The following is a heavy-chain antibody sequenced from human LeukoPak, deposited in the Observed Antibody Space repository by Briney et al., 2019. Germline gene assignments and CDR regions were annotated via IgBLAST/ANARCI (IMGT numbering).Heavy chain of an antibody. CDR3: ARLGYSDSSAYYY. D-gene: IGHD3-22*01. J-gene: IGHJ4*02. CDR1: GGSISSSY. Sequence: MSSETLSLTCTVSGGSISSSYWSWIRQPPGKGLEWIAYIYYSGSTNYNPSLKSRVTISVDTSANQFSLKLSSVTAADTAVYYCARLGYSDSSAYYYWGQGTLVTVSS. V-gene: IGHV4-59*08. CDR2: IYYSGST.